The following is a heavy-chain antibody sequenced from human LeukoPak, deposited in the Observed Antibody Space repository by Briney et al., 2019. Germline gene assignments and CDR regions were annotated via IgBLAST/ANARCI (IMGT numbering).Heavy chain of an antibody. Sequence: GGSLRLSCAASGFTFSSYWMSWVRQAPGKGLEWVSSISSSSSYIYYADSVKGRFTISRDNAKNSLYLQMNSLRAEDTAVYYCARDINSSGWYAEKKTDYWGQGTLVTVSS. CDR2: ISSSSSYI. V-gene: IGHV3-21*01. CDR1: GFTFSSYW. CDR3: ARDINSSGWYAEKKTDY. D-gene: IGHD6-19*01. J-gene: IGHJ4*02.